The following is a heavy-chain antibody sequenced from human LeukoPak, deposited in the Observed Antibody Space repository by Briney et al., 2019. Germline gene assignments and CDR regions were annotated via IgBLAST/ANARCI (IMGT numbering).Heavy chain of an antibody. CDR1: GGTISSYY. CDR2: IYYSGST. D-gene: IGHD5-24*01. Sequence: SETLSLTCTVSGGTISSYYWSWIRQPPGKGLEWIGYIYYSGSTNYNPSLKSRVTISVDTSKNQFSLKLSSVTAADSAVYYCARGATIFPYYFDYWGQGTLVTVSS. V-gene: IGHV4-59*01. J-gene: IGHJ4*02. CDR3: ARGATIFPYYFDY.